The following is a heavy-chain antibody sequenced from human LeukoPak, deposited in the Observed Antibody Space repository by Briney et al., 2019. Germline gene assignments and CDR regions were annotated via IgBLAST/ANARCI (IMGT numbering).Heavy chain of an antibody. CDR3: AKDQRGYFDY. CDR2: ITNDGSST. Sequence: PGGSLRLSCAASGLTFSSHWMHWVRHAPGKGLVWVSRITNDGSSTTYADSVKGRFTISRDNAKNMLYLQVNSLRAEDTAVYYCAKDQRGYFDYWGQGTLVTVSS. D-gene: IGHD6-25*01. V-gene: IGHV3-74*01. CDR1: GLTFSSHW. J-gene: IGHJ4*02.